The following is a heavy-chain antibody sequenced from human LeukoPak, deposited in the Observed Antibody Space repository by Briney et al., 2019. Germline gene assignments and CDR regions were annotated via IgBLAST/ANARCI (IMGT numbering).Heavy chain of an antibody. CDR2: IDQDGGGK. CDR3: ARVDWAHFDY. D-gene: IGHD3-9*01. J-gene: IGHJ4*02. CDR1: GFTFSDYW. Sequence: GGSLTLSCAASGFTFSDYWMNWVRQPPGKGLEWVGNIDQDGGGKYYVDSVKGRFTISRGNAKRSLYLQIDSLRAEDTAVYYCARVDWAHFDYWGQGSLLTVSS. V-gene: IGHV3-7*01.